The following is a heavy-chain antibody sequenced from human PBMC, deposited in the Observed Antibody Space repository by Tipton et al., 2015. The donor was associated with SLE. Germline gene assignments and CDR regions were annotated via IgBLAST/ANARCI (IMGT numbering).Heavy chain of an antibody. Sequence: SLRLSCAASGFTFSSYAMHWVRQAPGKGLEWVAVISYDGSNKYHADSVKGRFTISRDNSKNTLYLQMNSLRAEDTAVYYCARGVGSSWYIDYWGQGTLVTVSS. D-gene: IGHD6-13*01. CDR2: ISYDGSNK. V-gene: IGHV3-30*04. CDR3: ARGVGSSWYIDY. CDR1: GFTFSSYA. J-gene: IGHJ4*02.